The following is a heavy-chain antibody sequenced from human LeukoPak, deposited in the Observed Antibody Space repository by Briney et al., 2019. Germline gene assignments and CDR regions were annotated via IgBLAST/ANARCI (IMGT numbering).Heavy chain of an antibody. CDR2: ISAYNGNT. D-gene: IGHD3-10*01. Sequence: ASVKVSCKASGYTFTSYGISWVRQGPGQGLEWMGRISAYNGNTNYAQKLRGRVTMTTDTSTSTAYMELRSLRSDDTAVYYCARDGFGDLCDYWGQGTLVTVSS. CDR3: ARDGFGDLCDY. J-gene: IGHJ4*02. CDR1: GYTFTSYG. V-gene: IGHV1-18*01.